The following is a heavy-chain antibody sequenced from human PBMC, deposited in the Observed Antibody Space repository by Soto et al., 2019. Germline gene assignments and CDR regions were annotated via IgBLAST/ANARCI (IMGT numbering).Heavy chain of an antibody. D-gene: IGHD2-21*02. J-gene: IGHJ3*02. CDR2: IIPMLGIR. V-gene: IGHV1-69*02. CDR3: TIGSWSGDCFDI. Sequence: QVQMVQSGAEVKKPGSSVKVSCKDSGGTFSTYSMFWVRQAPGQGLEWMGRIIPMLGIRNYADRFQESVTITADKYTATAHMELSSLRSEDTALYYCTIGSWSGDCFDIWGQGTMVTVSS. CDR1: GGTFSTYS.